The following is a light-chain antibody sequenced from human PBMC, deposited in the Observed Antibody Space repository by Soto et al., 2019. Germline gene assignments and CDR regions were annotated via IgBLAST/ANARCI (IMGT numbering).Light chain of an antibody. CDR3: QQSYGRPYT. CDR2: AAS. J-gene: IGKJ2*01. V-gene: IGKV1-39*01. Sequence: DIQMTHSPSSLSASVGDRVTITCRASQSISSHLNWNQQKPGKAPKFLIYAASSLQSGVPSRFSGSGSGTDFTLTITSLQPEDFATYYCQQSYGRPYTFGQGTKLEIK. CDR1: QSISSH.